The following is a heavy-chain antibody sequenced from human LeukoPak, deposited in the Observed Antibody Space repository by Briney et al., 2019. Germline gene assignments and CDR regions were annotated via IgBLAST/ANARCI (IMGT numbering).Heavy chain of an antibody. CDR3: AKDRRVRGVIDNNWFDP. V-gene: IGHV3-23*01. CDR2: IRHSGRST. J-gene: IGHJ5*02. CDR1: GFIFSDFD. D-gene: IGHD3-10*01. Sequence: GGALRLSGAASGFIFSDFDMSWVRQAPGKGLEWVSAIRHSGRSTYYADSVKGRFTISRDNSKNTLYLQMNSLRAEDTAVYYCAKDRRVRGVIDNNWFDPWGQGTLVTVSS.